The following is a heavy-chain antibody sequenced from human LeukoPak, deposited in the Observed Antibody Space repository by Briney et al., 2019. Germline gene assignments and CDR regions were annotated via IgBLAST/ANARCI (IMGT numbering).Heavy chain of an antibody. CDR3: ARDGYSSSWYGGYYYYYYMDV. J-gene: IGHJ6*03. D-gene: IGHD6-13*01. Sequence: GGSLRLSCAASGFTFSSYSMNWVRQAPGKGLEWVSSISSSSSYIYYADSVNGRFTISRDNAKNSMCLEMNSLRAEDTAVYYCARDGYSSSWYGGYYYYYYMDVWGKGTTVTVSS. CDR2: ISSSSSYI. CDR1: GFTFSSYS. V-gene: IGHV3-21*01.